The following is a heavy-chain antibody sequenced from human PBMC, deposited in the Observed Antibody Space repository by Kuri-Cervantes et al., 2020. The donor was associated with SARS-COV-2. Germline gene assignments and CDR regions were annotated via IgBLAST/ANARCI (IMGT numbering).Heavy chain of an antibody. D-gene: IGHD2-2*01. CDR3: ARLVVPAAPSDY. CDR2: TYYSGST. CDR1: GGSISSSSYY. J-gene: IGHJ4*02. V-gene: IGHV4-39*01. Sequence: ESLKIFCTVSGGSISSSSYYWGWIRQPPGKGLEWIGSTYYSGSTYYNPSLKSRVTISVDTSKNQFSLKLSSVTAADTAVYYCARLVVPAAPSDYWGQGTLVTVSS.